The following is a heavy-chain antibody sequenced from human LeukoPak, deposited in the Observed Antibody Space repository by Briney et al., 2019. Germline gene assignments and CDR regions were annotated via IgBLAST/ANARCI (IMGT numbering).Heavy chain of an antibody. D-gene: IGHD5-12*01. Sequence: GGSLRLSCAASGLSFSSYAMSWVRQAAGKGLEWVSSINDNGGSTYYAGSVKGRFTISRDNSKNTLYLQMSSLGADDMAEYYCAGYSGYEYYFDYWGQGTLVTVSS. J-gene: IGHJ4*02. CDR3: AGYSGYEYYFDY. V-gene: IGHV3-23*01. CDR2: INDNGGST. CDR1: GLSFSSYA.